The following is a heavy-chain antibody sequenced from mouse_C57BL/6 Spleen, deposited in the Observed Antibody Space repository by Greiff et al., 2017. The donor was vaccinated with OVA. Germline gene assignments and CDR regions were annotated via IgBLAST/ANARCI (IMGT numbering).Heavy chain of an antibody. CDR2: IYPRDGST. CDR3: ARSWYYGSSYDYFDY. J-gene: IGHJ2*01. D-gene: IGHD1-1*01. V-gene: IGHV1-78*01. Sequence: VQLQESDAELVKPGASVKISCKVSGYTFTDHTIHWMKQRPEQGLEWIGYIYPRDGSTKYNEKFKGKATLTADKSSSTAYMQLNSLTSEDSAVYFCARSWYYGSSYDYFDYWGQGTTLTVSS. CDR1: GYTFTDHT.